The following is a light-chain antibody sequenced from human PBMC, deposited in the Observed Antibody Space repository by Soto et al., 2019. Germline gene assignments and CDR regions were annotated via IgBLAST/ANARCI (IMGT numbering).Light chain of an antibody. CDR1: SSDVGGYNY. CDR3: SSYAGSHNVV. J-gene: IGLJ2*01. V-gene: IGLV2-8*01. Sequence: QSALTQPPSASGSPGQSVTISCTGTSSDVGGYNYVSWYQQHLGKAPKLMIYEVSKRPSGVPDRFSGSKSGNTTSLTVSGLQAEDEADYYCSSYAGSHNVVFGGGTKLTVL. CDR2: EVS.